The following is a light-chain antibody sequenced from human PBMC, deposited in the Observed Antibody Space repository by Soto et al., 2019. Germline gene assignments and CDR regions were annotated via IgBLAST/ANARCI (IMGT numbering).Light chain of an antibody. J-gene: IGKJ4*01. Sequence: ILMTQSPSSLSAFVGDRVTITFRASQDIGNFLAWYQQKPGKVPKLLIYAASTLQSGVPSRFIGSGSGTDFTLTISSLQPEDIATYYCQQYDNLPLTFGGGTKV. V-gene: IGKV1-27*01. CDR3: QQYDNLPLT. CDR1: QDIGNF. CDR2: AAS.